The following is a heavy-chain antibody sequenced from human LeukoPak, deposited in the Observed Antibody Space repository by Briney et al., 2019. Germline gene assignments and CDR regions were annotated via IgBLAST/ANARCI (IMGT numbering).Heavy chain of an antibody. CDR2: IYYSGST. J-gene: IGHJ3*02. CDR1: GGSLSSYY. V-gene: IGHV4-59*08. CDR3: ARRWYQLLAFDI. Sequence: PSETLSLTCTVSGGSLSSYYWSWIRQPPGKGLEWIGYIYYSGSTNYNPSLKSRVTISVDTSKNQFSLKLSSVTAADTAVYYCARRWYQLLAFDIWGQGTMVTVSS. D-gene: IGHD2-2*01.